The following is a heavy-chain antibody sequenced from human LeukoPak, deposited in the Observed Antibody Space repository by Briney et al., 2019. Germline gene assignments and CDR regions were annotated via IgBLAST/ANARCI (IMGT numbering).Heavy chain of an antibody. V-gene: IGHV4-39*01. D-gene: IGHD3-3*01. Sequence: SETLSLTCTVSGGSISSSSYYWGWIRQPPGKGLEWIGSIYYSGSTYYNPSLKSRVTISVDTSKNQFSLKLSSVTAADTAVYYCARRDYDFWSGYLGSMDVWGQGTTVTVSS. CDR1: GGSISSSSYY. CDR2: IYYSGST. J-gene: IGHJ6*02. CDR3: ARRDYDFWSGYLGSMDV.